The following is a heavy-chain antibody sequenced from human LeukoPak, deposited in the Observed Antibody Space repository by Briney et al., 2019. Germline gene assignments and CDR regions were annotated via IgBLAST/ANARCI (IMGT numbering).Heavy chain of an antibody. CDR3: ARGRGSSWYEGGFDP. CDR2: INPNSGGT. Sequence: ASVKVSCKASGYTFTGYYMHWVRQAPGQGLEWMGWINPNSGGTNYAQKFQGRVTMTRDTSISTAYMELSRLRSDDTAVYYCARGRGSSWYEGGFDPWGPGTLVTVSS. CDR1: GYTFTGYY. J-gene: IGHJ5*02. V-gene: IGHV1-2*02. D-gene: IGHD6-13*01.